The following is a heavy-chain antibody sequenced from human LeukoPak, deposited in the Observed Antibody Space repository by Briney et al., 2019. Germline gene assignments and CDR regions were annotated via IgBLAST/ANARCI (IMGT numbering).Heavy chain of an antibody. CDR1: GFTFSSYA. Sequence: GGSLRLSCAASGFTFSSYAMSWVRQAPGKGLEWVSAISGSGGTTYYANSVKGRLTFSRDNSKNTLYLQMNSLRAEDTAIYYCARMIRDYGDSNWFDPWGQGTLVTVSS. V-gene: IGHV3-23*01. J-gene: IGHJ5*02. D-gene: IGHD4-17*01. CDR3: ARMIRDYGDSNWFDP. CDR2: ISGSGGTT.